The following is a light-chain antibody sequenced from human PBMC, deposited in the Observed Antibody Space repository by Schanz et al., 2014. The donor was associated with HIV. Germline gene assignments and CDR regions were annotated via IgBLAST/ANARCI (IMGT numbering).Light chain of an antibody. J-gene: IGLJ3*02. CDR3: QVWDSSTEQGV. CDR2: YDS. V-gene: IGLV3-21*04. CDR1: NIGSKS. Sequence: SYELTQPPSVSVAPGKTAGITCGGNNIGSKSVHWYQQKPGQAPVLVIYYDSARPSGIPERFSGSNSGNTASLTIRRVEAGDEADYYCQVWDSSTEQGVFGGGTKLTVL.